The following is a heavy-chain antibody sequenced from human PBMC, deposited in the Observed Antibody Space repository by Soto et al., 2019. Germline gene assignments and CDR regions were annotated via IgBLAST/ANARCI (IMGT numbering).Heavy chain of an antibody. Sequence: PGESLKISCAASGFTFSTSPMSWVRQAPGKGLEWVSGISSSGGNTYYAASVKGRFTISRDNSKNTLYLQMNSLRAEDTAIYYCAKDHTSSPAGYWGQGTLVTVSS. CDR3: AKDHTSSPAGY. V-gene: IGHV3-23*01. CDR1: GFTFSTSP. CDR2: ISSSGGNT. J-gene: IGHJ4*02. D-gene: IGHD6-6*01.